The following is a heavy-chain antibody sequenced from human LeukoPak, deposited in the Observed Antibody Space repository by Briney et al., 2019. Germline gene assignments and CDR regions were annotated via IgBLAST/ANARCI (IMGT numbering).Heavy chain of an antibody. D-gene: IGHD3-16*02. J-gene: IGHJ4*02. CDR1: GFTFSKEV. V-gene: IGHV3-64*02. CDR2: ITDNGDRT. CDR3: VRDYRATYSFDY. Sequence: GGSLRLSFAASGFTFSKEVMHWVRQAPGKGLEYVSTITDNGDRTYHADSVKGRFTISRDNSKDTLYLQMGSLRAEDTAVYYCVRDYRATYSFDYWGQGTLVTVSS.